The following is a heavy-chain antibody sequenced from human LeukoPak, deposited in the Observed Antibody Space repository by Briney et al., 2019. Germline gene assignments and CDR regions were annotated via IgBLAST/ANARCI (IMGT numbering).Heavy chain of an antibody. CDR1: GGTFSSYA. V-gene: IGHV1-69*05. Sequence: SVKVSCKASGGTFSSYAISWVRQAPGQGLEWMGGIIPIFGTANYAQKFQGRVTITTDESTSTAYIELSSLRSEDTAVYYCARMAGYGGSYYFDYWGQGTPVTVSS. J-gene: IGHJ4*02. D-gene: IGHD1-26*01. CDR3: ARMAGYGGSYYFDY. CDR2: IIPIFGTA.